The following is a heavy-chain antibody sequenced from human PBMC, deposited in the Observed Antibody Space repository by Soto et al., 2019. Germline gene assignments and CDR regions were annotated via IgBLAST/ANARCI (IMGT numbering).Heavy chain of an antibody. CDR3: RCTGFGEFSDFDY. CDR1: GFTFSSYA. D-gene: IGHD3-10*01. J-gene: IGHJ4*02. Sequence: PGGSLRLSCSASGFTFSSYAMHWVRQAPGKGLEYVSAISSNGGSTYYADSVKGRFTISRDNSKNTLYLQMSSLRAEDTAVYYCRCTGFGEFSDFDYWGQGTLVTVSS. CDR2: ISSNGGST. V-gene: IGHV3-64D*08.